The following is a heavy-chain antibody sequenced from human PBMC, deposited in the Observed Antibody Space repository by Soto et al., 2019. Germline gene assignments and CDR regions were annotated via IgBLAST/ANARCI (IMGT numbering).Heavy chain of an antibody. D-gene: IGHD3-3*01. CDR2: ISYDGSNK. Sequence: QVQLVESGGGVVQPGRSLRLSCAASGFTFSSYAMHWVRQAPGKGLEWVAVISYDGSNKYYADSVKGRFTISRDNSKNTLYLQMNSLRAEDTAVYYCAVPFWSGYHEYYYYGMDVWGQGTTVTVSS. CDR3: AVPFWSGYHEYYYYGMDV. J-gene: IGHJ6*02. CDR1: GFTFSSYA. V-gene: IGHV3-30-3*01.